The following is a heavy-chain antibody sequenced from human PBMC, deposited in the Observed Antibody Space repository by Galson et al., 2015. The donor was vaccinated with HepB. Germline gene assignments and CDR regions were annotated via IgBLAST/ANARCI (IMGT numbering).Heavy chain of an antibody. J-gene: IGHJ4*02. D-gene: IGHD3-3*01. CDR1: GFTFSTYS. CDR2: ITSSSSTI. V-gene: IGHV3-48*01. Sequence: SLRLSCAASGFTFSTYSMNWVRQAPGKGLEWISYITSSSSTIYYADSVKGRFTISRDNAKNSLYLQIDSPRAEDTAVYYCARGQYDSWSGYPDYWGQGTLVTVSP. CDR3: ARGQYDSWSGYPDY.